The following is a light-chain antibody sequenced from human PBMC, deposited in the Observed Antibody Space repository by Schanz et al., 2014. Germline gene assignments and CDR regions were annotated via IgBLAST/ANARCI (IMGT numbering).Light chain of an antibody. Sequence: EIVMTQSPATLSVSPGERATLSCRASQSISSNLAWYQHKPGQAPRLLIYGASTRATGIPARFSGSGSGTEFTLTISSLEPEDFAVYYCQQYGDSPYTFGQGTKLEIK. CDR1: QSISSN. CDR2: GAS. V-gene: IGKV3-15*01. CDR3: QQYGDSPYT. J-gene: IGKJ2*01.